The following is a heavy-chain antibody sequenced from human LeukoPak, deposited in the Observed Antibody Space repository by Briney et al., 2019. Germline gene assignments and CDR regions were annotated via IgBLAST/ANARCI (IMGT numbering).Heavy chain of an antibody. J-gene: IGHJ4*02. Sequence: SETLSLTCTVSGYSISSGHYWAWIRQSPEKGLECIATMFHSGSTYYNPSLKSRVTISVDTSKNQFSLQLSSVTAADTAVYYCARDWNRYAYWGQGTLVTVSS. CDR2: MFHSGST. V-gene: IGHV4-38-2*02. CDR1: GYSISSGHY. CDR3: ARDWNRYAY. D-gene: IGHD1-1*01.